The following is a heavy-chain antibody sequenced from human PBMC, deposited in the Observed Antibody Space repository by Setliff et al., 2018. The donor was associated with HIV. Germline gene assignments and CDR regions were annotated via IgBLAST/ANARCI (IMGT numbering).Heavy chain of an antibody. J-gene: IGHJ2*01. CDR2: ISAGGGST. CDR3: AKEGSNWYFDL. Sequence: GESLRLSCAASGFTCSSYAMSWVRQAPGKGLEWVSAISAGGGSTYYADSVKGRFTISRDNSKNTLYLQMDSLRAEDTAVYYCAKEGSNWYFDLWGRGTLVTVSS. CDR1: GFTCSSYA. V-gene: IGHV3-23*01.